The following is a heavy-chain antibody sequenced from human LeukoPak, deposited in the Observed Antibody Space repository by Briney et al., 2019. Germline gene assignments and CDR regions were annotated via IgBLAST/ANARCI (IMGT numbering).Heavy chain of an antibody. D-gene: IGHD3-22*01. CDR1: GFTFSSYA. Sequence: GGSLRLSCAASGFTFSSYAMSWVRQAPGKGLEWVSAISGSGGSTYYADSVKGRFTISRDNSKNTLYLQMNSLRAEDTAAYYCARDWGYYYDSSGYYPTHYYYGMDVWGQGTTVTVSS. CDR2: ISGSGGST. J-gene: IGHJ6*02. V-gene: IGHV3-23*01. CDR3: ARDWGYYYDSSGYYPTHYYYGMDV.